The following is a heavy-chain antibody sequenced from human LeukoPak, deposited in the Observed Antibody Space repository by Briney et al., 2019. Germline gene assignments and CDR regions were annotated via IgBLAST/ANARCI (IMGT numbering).Heavy chain of an antibody. Sequence: PSETLSLTCAVYGGSFSGYYWSLIRQPPGKGLEWIGEINHSGSTNYNPSLKSRVTISVDTSKNQFSLKLSSVTAADTAVYYWARAERYSSSWYRKYYFDYWGQGTLVTVSS. D-gene: IGHD6-13*01. CDR3: ARAERYSSSWYRKYYFDY. CDR2: INHSGST. CDR1: GGSFSGYY. J-gene: IGHJ4*02. V-gene: IGHV4-34*01.